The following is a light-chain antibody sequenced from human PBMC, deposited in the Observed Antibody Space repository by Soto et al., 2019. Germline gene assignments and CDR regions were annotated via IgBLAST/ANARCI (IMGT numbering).Light chain of an antibody. CDR1: QSVSSSY. Sequence: EIVLTQSPGTLSLSPGERATLSCRASQSVSSSYLAWYQQKPGQAPRLLIYGASSRATGIPDRFSGSGSGTDFTLTISRLEPEDFAVYYCQQYGSSLLFTFVPGTKVAIK. CDR2: GAS. CDR3: QQYGSSLLFT. V-gene: IGKV3-20*01. J-gene: IGKJ3*01.